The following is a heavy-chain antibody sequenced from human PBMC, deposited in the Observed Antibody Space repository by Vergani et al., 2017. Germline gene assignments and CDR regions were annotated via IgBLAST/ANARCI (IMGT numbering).Heavy chain of an antibody. V-gene: IGHV3-30*02. J-gene: IGHJ3*02. CDR2: IRYDGSNK. CDR3: AKMGNYYDSSGYLLGSAFDI. Sequence: QVQLVESGGGVVQPGGSLRLSCAASGLTFSSYGMHWVRQAPGKGLEWVAFIRYDGSNKYYADSVKGRFTISRDNSKNTLYLQMNSLRAEDTAVYYCAKMGNYYDSSGYLLGSAFDIWGQGTMVTVSS. CDR1: GLTFSSYG. D-gene: IGHD3-22*01.